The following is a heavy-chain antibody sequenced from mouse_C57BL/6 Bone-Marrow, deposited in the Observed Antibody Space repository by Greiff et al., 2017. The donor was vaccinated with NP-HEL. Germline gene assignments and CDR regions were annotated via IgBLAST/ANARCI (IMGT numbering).Heavy chain of an antibody. Sequence: QVQLQQPGAELVKPGASVKVSCKASGYTFTSYWMHWVKQRPGQGLEWIGRIHPSDSDTNYNQKFKGKATLTVDKSSSTAYMQLSSLTSEDSAVYYCAIPPSPYGSSLYAMDYWGQGTSVTVSS. J-gene: IGHJ4*01. CDR3: AIPPSPYGSSLYAMDY. D-gene: IGHD1-1*01. V-gene: IGHV1-74*01. CDR2: IHPSDSDT. CDR1: GYTFTSYW.